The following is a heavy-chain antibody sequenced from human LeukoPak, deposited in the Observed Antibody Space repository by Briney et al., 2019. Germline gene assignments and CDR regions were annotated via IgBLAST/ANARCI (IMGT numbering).Heavy chain of an antibody. CDR2: IIPSGGDT. J-gene: IGHJ4*02. Sequence: PEASVKVSCKASGYXFTSYYIHWVRQAPGQGLEWMGVIIPSGGDTTYAQKFQGRVTMTRDTSTSTVYLELSSLRSDDTAVYFCARRSSWFSLNYWGQGTLVTVSS. CDR1: GYXFTSYY. CDR3: ARRSSWFSLNY. D-gene: IGHD6-13*01. V-gene: IGHV1-46*01.